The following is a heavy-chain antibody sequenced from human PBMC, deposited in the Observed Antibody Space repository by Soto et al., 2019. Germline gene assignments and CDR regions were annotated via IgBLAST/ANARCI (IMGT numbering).Heavy chain of an antibody. CDR2: IIPIFGTA. V-gene: IGHV1-69*06. Sequence: SVKVSCKASGGTFSSYAISWVRQAPGQGLEWMGGIIPIFGTANYAQKFQGRVTITADKSTSTAYMELSSLRSEDTAVYYCARDHIVVVPAAIPYYYYYGMDVWGQGTTVTVSS. CDR3: ARDHIVVVPAAIPYYYYYGMDV. D-gene: IGHD2-2*02. CDR1: GGTFSSYA. J-gene: IGHJ6*02.